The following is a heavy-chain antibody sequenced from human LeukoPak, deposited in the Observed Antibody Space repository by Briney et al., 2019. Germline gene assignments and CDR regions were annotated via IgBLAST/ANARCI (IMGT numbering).Heavy chain of an antibody. J-gene: IGHJ4*02. V-gene: IGHV4-59*01. CDR2: VYYSGST. Sequence: PSETLSLTCTVSGGSISSYYWSWIRQPPGKGLEWIGYVYYSGSTNYNPSLKSRVTISVDTYKKQFSLNLSSVTAADTAVYYCARGREWFGELYGCYFDYWGQGTLVTVSS. CDR1: GGSISSYY. CDR3: ARGREWFGELYGCYFDY. D-gene: IGHD3-10*01.